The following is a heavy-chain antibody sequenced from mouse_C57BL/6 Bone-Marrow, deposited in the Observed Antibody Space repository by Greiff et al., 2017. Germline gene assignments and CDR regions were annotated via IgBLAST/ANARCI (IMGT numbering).Heavy chain of an antibody. CDR1: GFNIKDDY. D-gene: IGHD2-2*01. CDR3: TTIYYGYALFAY. CDR2: IDPENGDT. V-gene: IGHV14-4*01. Sequence: VQLQQSGAELVRPGASVKLSCTASGFNIKDDYMHWVQQRPEQGLEWIGWIDPENGDTEYASKLQGKATITADTSSNTAYLQLSSLRSEDTAVYNCTTIYYGYALFAYWGQGTLVTVSA. J-gene: IGHJ3*01.